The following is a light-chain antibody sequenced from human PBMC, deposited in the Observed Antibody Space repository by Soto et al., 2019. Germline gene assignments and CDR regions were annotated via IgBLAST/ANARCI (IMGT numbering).Light chain of an antibody. V-gene: IGKV1-39*01. CDR3: QESYTTPAVS. J-gene: IGKJ4*01. Sequence: DIQMTQSPSSLSASLGDRVTITCRASQNIDNYLNWYQQKPGKAPKLLIYATSTLQRGVPSRFSGSGSGTEFTLTISSLQAEDFATYFCQESYTTPAVSFGGGTKVDI. CDR2: ATS. CDR1: QNIDNY.